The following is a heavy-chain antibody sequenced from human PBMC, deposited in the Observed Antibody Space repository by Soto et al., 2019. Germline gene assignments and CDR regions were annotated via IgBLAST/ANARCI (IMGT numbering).Heavy chain of an antibody. CDR1: GFTFSGYN. D-gene: IGHD3-22*01. V-gene: IGHV3-48*01. J-gene: IGHJ4*02. CDR3: AKPRGYYDSSGYPPPDY. CDR2: ISSSSGTI. Sequence: EVQLVESGGGLVQPGGSLRLSCAASGFTFSGYNMNWVRQAPGKGLEWVSYISSSSGTIYYADSVKGRFTISRDTAKNSLYLQMNCMRAEDTAVYYCAKPRGYYDSSGYPPPDYWGQGTLVTVSS.